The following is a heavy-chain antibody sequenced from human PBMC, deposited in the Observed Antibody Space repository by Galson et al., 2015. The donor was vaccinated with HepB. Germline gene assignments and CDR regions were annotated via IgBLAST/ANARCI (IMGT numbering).Heavy chain of an antibody. J-gene: IGHJ6*02. D-gene: IGHD6-6*01. CDR3: ARASRLGLSRSSSLTYYYGMDV. CDR1: GFTFSSYW. Sequence: SLRLSCAASGFTFSSYWMHWVRQAPGKGLVWVSRINSDGRSTSYADSVKGRFTISSDNATNTLYLQLTSLRAEDTAVYYCARASRLGLSRSSSLTYYYGMDVWGQGTTVTVSS. CDR2: INSDGRST. V-gene: IGHV3-74*01.